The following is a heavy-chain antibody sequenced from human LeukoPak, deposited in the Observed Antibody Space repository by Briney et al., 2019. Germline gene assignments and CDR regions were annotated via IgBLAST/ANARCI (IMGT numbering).Heavy chain of an antibody. Sequence: GGSLRLSCAASGFTFSDYYMSWIRQAPGKGLEWVSYISSCGSTIYYADSVKGRFTISRDNSKNTLYLQMNSLRAEDTAVYYCAKDRGRVFDYWGQGTLVTVSS. V-gene: IGHV3-11*01. J-gene: IGHJ4*02. D-gene: IGHD3-16*01. CDR1: GFTFSDYY. CDR3: AKDRGRVFDY. CDR2: ISSCGSTI.